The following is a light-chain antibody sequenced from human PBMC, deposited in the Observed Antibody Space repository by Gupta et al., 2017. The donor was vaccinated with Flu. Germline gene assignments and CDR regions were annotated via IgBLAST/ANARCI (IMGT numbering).Light chain of an antibody. V-gene: IGKV1-39*01. CDR2: AAS. CDR3: QQRDSTLWT. J-gene: IGKJ1*01. Sequence: YQENEGTYGKLLLYAASGVQSGVPSRFSGSGSGTDFTLTINRLQPEDFATYYCQQRDSTLWTFGEGTKVEIK.